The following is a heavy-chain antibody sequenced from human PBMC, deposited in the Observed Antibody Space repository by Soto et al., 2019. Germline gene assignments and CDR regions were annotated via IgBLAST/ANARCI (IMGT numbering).Heavy chain of an antibody. V-gene: IGHV1-69*12. J-gene: IGHJ6*02. D-gene: IGHD3-22*01. CDR3: ERGDATKIVVTTYYAMDV. Sequence: QVQLVQSGAEVKKPGSSVKVSCKASGGSLSNYGISWVRQAPGQGLEWMGAIIPVFGTPNYAQKFQDRVTITADESTTTVYMEVRSLTSEDTAVYYCERGDATKIVVTTYYAMDVWGQGTTVTVSS. CDR2: IIPVFGTP. CDR1: GGSLSNYG.